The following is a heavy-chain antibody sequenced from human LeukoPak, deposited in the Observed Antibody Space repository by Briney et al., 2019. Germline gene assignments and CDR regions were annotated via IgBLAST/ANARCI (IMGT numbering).Heavy chain of an antibody. CDR1: GGTFSSYA. Sequence: GASVKVSCKASGGTFSSYAISWVRQAPGQGLEWMGGIIPIFGTANYAQKFQGRVTITTDESTSTAYMELSSLRSEDTAVYYCARGRGYYDSSGRLGALDIWGQGTMVTVSS. D-gene: IGHD3-22*01. J-gene: IGHJ3*02. CDR2: IIPIFGTA. V-gene: IGHV1-69*05. CDR3: ARGRGYYDSSGRLGALDI.